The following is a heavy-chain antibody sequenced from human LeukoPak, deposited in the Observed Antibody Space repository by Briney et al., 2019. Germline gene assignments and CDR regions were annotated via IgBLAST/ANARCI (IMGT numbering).Heavy chain of an antibody. CDR1: GGTFSSYA. D-gene: IGHD5-24*01. Sequence: SVKVSCKASGGTFSSYAISWVRQAPGQGLEWMGGIIPIFGTANYAQKFQGRVTITAGESTSTAYMELSSLRSEDTAVYYCARNGRDGYNYRHYYYYMDVWGKGTTVTISS. CDR2: IIPIFGTA. V-gene: IGHV1-69*13. J-gene: IGHJ6*03. CDR3: ARNGRDGYNYRHYYYYMDV.